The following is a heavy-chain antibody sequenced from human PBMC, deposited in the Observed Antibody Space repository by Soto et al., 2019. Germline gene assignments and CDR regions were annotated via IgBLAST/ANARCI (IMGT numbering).Heavy chain of an antibody. D-gene: IGHD6-19*01. J-gene: IGHJ4*02. V-gene: IGHV4-30-2*01. CDR1: GGSISSGGYS. CDR3: ARAGGLGAVAADY. Sequence: LQLQESGSGLVKPSQTLSLTCAVSGGSISSGGYSWSWIRQPPGKGLEWIGYIYHSGSTYYNPALKRRVTLSVDRSKNQFSLKLRAVPAADTAVYYCARAGGLGAVAADYWGQGTLVTVSS. CDR2: IYHSGST.